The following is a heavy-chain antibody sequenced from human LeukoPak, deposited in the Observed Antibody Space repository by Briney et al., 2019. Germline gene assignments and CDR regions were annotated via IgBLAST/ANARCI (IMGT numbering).Heavy chain of an antibody. J-gene: IGHJ4*02. CDR2: ISHSGST. Sequence: PSETLSLTCTVSGGSISSYYWNWIRQPPGKGLEWIGYISHSGSTDYKPSLKSRVTISRDTSKNQFSLKLSSVTAADTAVHYCARSSSGNYYNDWGQGTLVTVSS. D-gene: IGHD1-26*01. CDR3: ARSSSGNYYND. V-gene: IGHV4-59*08. CDR1: GGSISSYY.